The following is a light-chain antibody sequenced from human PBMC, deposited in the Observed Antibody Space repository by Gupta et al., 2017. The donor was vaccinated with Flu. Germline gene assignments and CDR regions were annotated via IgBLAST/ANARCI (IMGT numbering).Light chain of an antibody. CDR3: QQFNYWPRT. Sequence: EIVMTQSPATLSVSPGERATLSCRASQSVSSNLAWYQQKPGQAPRLLIYGASTRATGIAARFSGSGFGTEFTLTITSLQSEDFAVYYCQQFNYWPRTFGQGTKVEIK. CDR2: GAS. V-gene: IGKV3-15*01. CDR1: QSVSSN. J-gene: IGKJ1*01.